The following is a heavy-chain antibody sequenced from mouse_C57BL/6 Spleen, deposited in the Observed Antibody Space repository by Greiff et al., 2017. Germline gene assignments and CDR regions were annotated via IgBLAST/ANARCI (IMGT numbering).Heavy chain of an antibody. Sequence: EVQLQQSGPELVKPGASVKISCKASGYTFTDYYMNWVKQSHGKSLEWIGDINPNNGGTSYNQKFKGKATLTVDKSSSTAYMELRSLTSEYSAVYYWSRGGTGFDYWGQGTTLTVSS. V-gene: IGHV1-26*01. J-gene: IGHJ2*01. CDR1: GYTFTDYY. D-gene: IGHD3-3*01. CDR3: SRGGTGFDY. CDR2: INPNNGGT.